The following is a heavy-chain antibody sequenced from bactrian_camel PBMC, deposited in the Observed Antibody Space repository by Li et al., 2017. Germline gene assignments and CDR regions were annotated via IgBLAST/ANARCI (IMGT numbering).Heavy chain of an antibody. CDR2: IYGDEGNT. CDR3: VRDGVDFRVVVTGTTFGY. CDR1: GFTFDNYY. Sequence: QLVESGGGLVQPGGSLRLSCAASGFTFDNYYISWVRQGPGKGLEWVSGIYGDEGNTLYADSVKGRFTISRDNAKNTVHLQMNSLTPEDTAVYYCVRDGVDFRVVVTGTTFGYWGQGTQVTVS. V-gene: IGHV3S5*01. D-gene: IGHD2*01. J-gene: IGHJ6*01.